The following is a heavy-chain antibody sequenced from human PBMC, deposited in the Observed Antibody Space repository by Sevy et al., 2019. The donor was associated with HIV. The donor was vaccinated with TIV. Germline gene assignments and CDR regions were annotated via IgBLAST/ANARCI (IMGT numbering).Heavy chain of an antibody. J-gene: IGHJ6*02. Sequence: ASVKVSCKASGYTFTDYYIHWVRQAPGQGLEWMAWFNPNDGVRNYAQRFQGGVTVTRDTSISTAYMELRRLRSDDKAIYYCARLTTMPTSDLYGMDVWGQGTTVTVSS. V-gene: IGHV1-2*02. CDR3: ARLTTMPTSDLYGMDV. CDR2: FNPNDGVR. D-gene: IGHD1-1*01. CDR1: GYTFTDYY.